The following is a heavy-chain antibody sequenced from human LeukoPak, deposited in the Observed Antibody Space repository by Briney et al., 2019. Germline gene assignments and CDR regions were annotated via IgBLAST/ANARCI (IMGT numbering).Heavy chain of an antibody. CDR1: GFTFSSCA. V-gene: IGHV3-23*01. CDR3: AKDEGTSMLLNR. J-gene: IGHJ4*02. D-gene: IGHD2/OR15-2a*01. Sequence: GGSLRLSCAASGFTFSSCAMSWVRQAAGKGLEWVSVISGSGGSTSYADSVKGRFTISRDNSKNTLYLQMNSLRAEDTAVYYCAKDEGTSMLLNRWGQGTLVTVSS. CDR2: ISGSGGST.